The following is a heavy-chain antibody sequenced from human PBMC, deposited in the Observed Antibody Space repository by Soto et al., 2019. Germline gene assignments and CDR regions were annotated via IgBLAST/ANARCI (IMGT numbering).Heavy chain of an antibody. CDR3: ARGLGYFDWLPQSPPCDY. J-gene: IGHJ4*02. Sequence: PSETLSLTCTVSGGSISSYYWSWIRQPPGKGLEWIGYIYYSGSTNYNPSLKSRVTISVDTSKNQFSLKLSSVIAADTAVYYCARGLGYFDWLPQSPPCDYWGQGTLVTVSS. D-gene: IGHD3-9*01. V-gene: IGHV4-59*12. CDR2: IYYSGST. CDR1: GGSISSYY.